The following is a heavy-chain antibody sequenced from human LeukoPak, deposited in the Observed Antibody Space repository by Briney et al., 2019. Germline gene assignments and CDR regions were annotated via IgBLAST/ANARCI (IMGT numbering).Heavy chain of an antibody. Sequence: GGSLRLSCAASGFSFSSYWMTWVRQAPGKGLEWVANIKQDGSEKYYVDSVKGRFTISRDDADNSLYLQMNSLRAEDTAVYYCAKVPRRDGFDLWGQGTMVTLSS. CDR3: AKVPRRDGFDL. V-gene: IGHV3-7*03. J-gene: IGHJ3*01. CDR2: IKQDGSEK. CDR1: GFSFSSYW.